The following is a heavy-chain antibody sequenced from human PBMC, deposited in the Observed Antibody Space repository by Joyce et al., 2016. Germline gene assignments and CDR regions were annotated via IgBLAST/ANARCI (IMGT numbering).Heavy chain of an antibody. Sequence: HVHLQESGPGLVKPLQTLSLTCSVSGGYITSGPDYWTWIRQHPGKGLEWSGHIHHSENSDLNPTLKSRVSISVDTSKNQFSLKLNSVTAADTAVYYCARGSPDYYDNSGLDFWGQGTLVTVSS. CDR1: GGYITSGPDY. V-gene: IGHV4-31*03. CDR3: ARGSPDYYDNSGLDF. D-gene: IGHD3-22*01. CDR2: IHHSENS. J-gene: IGHJ4*02.